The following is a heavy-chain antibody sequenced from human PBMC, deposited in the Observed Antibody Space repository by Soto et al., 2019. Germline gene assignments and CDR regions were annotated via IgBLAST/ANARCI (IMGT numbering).Heavy chain of an antibody. Sequence: PSQTLSLPCDSSGDSVSSISSAWNCIRQSPSRGLERLGRTYYRSNFIHEYTLSMESRITINPDTSKNQFSLHIYSVTPEDTAVYYCAGVVWFRGMDVWGQGTPVTVSS. CDR1: GDSVSSISSA. J-gene: IGHJ6*02. D-gene: IGHD3-16*01. CDR2: TYYRSNFIH. V-gene: IGHV6-1*01. CDR3: AGVVWFRGMDV.